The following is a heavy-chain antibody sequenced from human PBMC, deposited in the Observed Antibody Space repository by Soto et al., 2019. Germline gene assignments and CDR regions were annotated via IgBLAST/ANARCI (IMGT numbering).Heavy chain of an antibody. D-gene: IGHD3-10*01. CDR3: AKDEGRITMVRGVLGYFDS. CDR1: GFTFGTYA. CDR2: ISGSGGGT. J-gene: IGHJ4*02. V-gene: IGHV3-23*01. Sequence: GGSLRLSCAASGFTFGTYAMAWVRQAPGKGLEWVSLISGSGGGTYYADSVKGRFTISRDNPKNTLYLQMNSLRAEDTAIYYCAKDEGRITMVRGVLGYFDSWGQGTLVTVSS.